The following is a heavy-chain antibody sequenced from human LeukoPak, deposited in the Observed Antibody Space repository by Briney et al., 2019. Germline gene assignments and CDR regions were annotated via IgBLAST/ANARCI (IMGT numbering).Heavy chain of an antibody. CDR2: IYYSGST. CDR1: GGSISSNY. D-gene: IGHD2-15*01. CDR3: ARWIPSGSSFDY. Sequence: PSETLSLACTVSGGSISSNYWSWLRQPPGKGLEWIGYIYYSGSTYYNPSLKSRVTISAETSKNHFSLRLNSVTAADTAMYYCARWIPSGSSFDYWGQGNLVTVSS. V-gene: IGHV4-59*01. J-gene: IGHJ4*02.